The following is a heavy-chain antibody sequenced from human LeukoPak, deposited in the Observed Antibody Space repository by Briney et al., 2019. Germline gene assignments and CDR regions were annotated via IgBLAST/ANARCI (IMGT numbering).Heavy chain of an antibody. Sequence: SETLSLTCTVSGDSISSSSYYWGWIRQPPGKGLEWIGSIYYSGSTYYNPSLKSRVTISVDTSKNQFSLQLNSVTPEDTAVYYCARSSKAALDYWGQGTQVTVSS. CDR2: IYYSGST. CDR1: GDSISSSSYY. D-gene: IGHD6-6*01. V-gene: IGHV4-39*01. CDR3: ARSSKAALDY. J-gene: IGHJ4*02.